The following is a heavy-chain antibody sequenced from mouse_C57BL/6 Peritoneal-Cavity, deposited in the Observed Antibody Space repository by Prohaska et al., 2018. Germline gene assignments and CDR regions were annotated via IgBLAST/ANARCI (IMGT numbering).Heavy chain of an antibody. J-gene: IGHJ3*01. V-gene: IGHV1-50*01. CDR2: IDPSDSYT. Sequence: QVQLQQPVAELVKPGASVKLSCKASGYTFPSYWMQWVKQRPGHGLEGIGEIDPSDSYTNYKQKFKGNATLTVDTASSTAYMQLSSLTSEDSAVEYWATVVFAYWGQGTLVTVSA. CDR3: ATVVFAY. D-gene: IGHD1-1*01. CDR1: GYTFPSYW.